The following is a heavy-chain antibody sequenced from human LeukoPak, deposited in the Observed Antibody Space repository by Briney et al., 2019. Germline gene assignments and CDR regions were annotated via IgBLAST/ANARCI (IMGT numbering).Heavy chain of an antibody. Sequence: PGGSLRLSCAASGFTFSSYAMSWVRQAPGKGLEWVSAISGSGGSTYYADSVKGRFTISRDNSKNTLYLQMNSLRAEDTAVYYCAKALIGYYYDSSGLDFDYWGQGTLVTVSS. J-gene: IGHJ4*02. CDR2: ISGSGGST. D-gene: IGHD3-22*01. CDR1: GFTFSSYA. V-gene: IGHV3-23*01. CDR3: AKALIGYYYDSSGLDFDY.